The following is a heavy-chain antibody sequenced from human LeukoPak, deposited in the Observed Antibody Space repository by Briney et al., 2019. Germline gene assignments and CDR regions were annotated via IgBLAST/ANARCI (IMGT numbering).Heavy chain of an antibody. Sequence: SETLSLTCTVAGGSTSSGGYYWSWIRQHPGKGLEWLGYINYNGVTYYNPSLKSRLTISVVDTSKNQFSLRLNSVTVADTAVYYCARSDYVWGNYRPIPDYWGQGTLVTVSS. J-gene: IGHJ4*02. D-gene: IGHD3-16*02. CDR2: INYNGVT. CDR1: GGSTSSGGYY. CDR3: ARSDYVWGNYRPIPDY. V-gene: IGHV4-31*03.